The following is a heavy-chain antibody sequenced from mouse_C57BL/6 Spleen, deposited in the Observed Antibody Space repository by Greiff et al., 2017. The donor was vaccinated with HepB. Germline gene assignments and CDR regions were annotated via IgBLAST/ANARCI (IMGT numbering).Heavy chain of an antibody. J-gene: IGHJ2*01. Sequence: DVMLVESGGGLVKPGGSLKLSCAASGFTFSSYAMSWVRQTPEKRLEWVATISDGGSYTYYPDNVKGRFTISRDNAKNNLYLQMSHLKSEDTAMYYCAREGITTVFDDWGQGTTLTVSS. CDR2: ISDGGSYT. V-gene: IGHV5-4*01. D-gene: IGHD1-1*01. CDR3: AREGITTVFDD. CDR1: GFTFSSYA.